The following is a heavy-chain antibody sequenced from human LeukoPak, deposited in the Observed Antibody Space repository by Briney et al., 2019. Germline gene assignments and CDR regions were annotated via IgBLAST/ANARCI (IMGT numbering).Heavy chain of an antibody. CDR2: ISNGGANT. Sequence: GGSLRVSCAASGFTFSSYAMTWVRQARGRGLEWVSGISNGGANTYFADSVKGRFTISRDNSKNTLYLQMNSLRAEDTAVYYCAKTLGVTAYYFDYWGQGTLVTVSS. V-gene: IGHV3-23*01. CDR3: AKTLGVTAYYFDY. J-gene: IGHJ4*02. CDR1: GFTFSSYA. D-gene: IGHD3-10*01.